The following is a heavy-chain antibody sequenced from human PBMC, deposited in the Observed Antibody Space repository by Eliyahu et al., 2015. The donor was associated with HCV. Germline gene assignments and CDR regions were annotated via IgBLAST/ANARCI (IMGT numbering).Heavy chain of an antibody. CDR2: VNPNSGNT. Sequence: QVQLVQSGAEVKKPGASVKVSCKASGYTFTSYDINWVRQATGQGPGVMGWVNPNSGNTGYAQKFQGRVTMTRNTSISTAYMELSSLRSEDTAVYYCARGRLYYYGMDVWGQGTTVTVSS. J-gene: IGHJ6*02. D-gene: IGHD4-11*01. CDR1: GYTFTSYD. CDR3: ARGRLYYYGMDV. V-gene: IGHV1-8*01.